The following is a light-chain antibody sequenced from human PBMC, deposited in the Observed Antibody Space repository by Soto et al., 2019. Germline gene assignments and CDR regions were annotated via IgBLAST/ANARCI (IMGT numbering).Light chain of an antibody. J-gene: IGLJ3*02. CDR1: SGHSSYI. CDR3: ETWDSNTRV. Sequence: QAVVTQSSSASASLGSSVKLTCTLSSGHSSYIIAWHQQQPGKAPRYLMKLEGSGSYNKGSGVPDRFSGSSSGADRYLTXXXXXXXXXXXYYCETWDSNTRVFGGGTKLTVL. V-gene: IGLV4-60*02. CDR2: LEGSGSY.